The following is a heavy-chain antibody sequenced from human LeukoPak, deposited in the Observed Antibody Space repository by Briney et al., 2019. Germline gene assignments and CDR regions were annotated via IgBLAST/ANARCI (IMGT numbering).Heavy chain of an antibody. CDR3: ARGGYYGSGNDFRFDP. D-gene: IGHD3-10*01. CDR1: GGSISSYY. CDR2: IHYTGST. Sequence: SETLSLSCTVSGGSISSYYWSWIRQSPGKGLECIGYIHYTGSTNYNPSLKSRVTISDETSKNQFSLKLTSVTAADTAVYYCARGGYYGSGNDFRFDPWGQGTLVTVSS. V-gene: IGHV4-59*01. J-gene: IGHJ5*02.